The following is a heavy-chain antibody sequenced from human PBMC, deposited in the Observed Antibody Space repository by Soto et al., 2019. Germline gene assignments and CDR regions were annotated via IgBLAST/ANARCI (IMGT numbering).Heavy chain of an antibody. D-gene: IGHD3-10*01. Sequence: AAVKVSCKASGYNFIYYGITWVRQAPGQGLEWMGWIRVHNGNTNYAKKFQGRVTMTTDTSTSTAYMELRSLRSDDTAVYYCVRDLDGSGSYYTDYWG. CDR2: IRVHNGNT. CDR1: GYNFIYYG. CDR3: VRDLDGSGSYYTDY. J-gene: IGHJ4*01. V-gene: IGHV1-18*01.